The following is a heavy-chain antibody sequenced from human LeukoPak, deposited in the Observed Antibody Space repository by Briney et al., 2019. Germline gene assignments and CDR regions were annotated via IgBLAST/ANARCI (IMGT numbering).Heavy chain of an antibody. V-gene: IGHV4-38-2*01. D-gene: IGHD3-16*01. Sequence: PSETLSLTCAVSGYSISSGDYWGWIRQPPGKGLEWIGSIYNSGSTYYNPSLKSRVTISVDTSKRQFSLTLSSVTAADTAVYYCARNRSEPLGNGGSFDSWGQGTLVTVSS. CDR2: IYNSGST. CDR3: ARNRSEPLGNGGSFDS. J-gene: IGHJ4*02. CDR1: GYSISSGDY.